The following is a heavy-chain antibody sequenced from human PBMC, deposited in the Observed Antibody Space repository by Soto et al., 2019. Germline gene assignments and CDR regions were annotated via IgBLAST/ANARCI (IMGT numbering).Heavy chain of an antibody. D-gene: IGHD2-2*01. Sequence: PGGSLRLSCATSGFTFSNAWMNWVRQAPGKGQEWVGRIKTKTDGGTADYAAPVKGRFTISRDDSKNTLYLQMNSLKTEDTALYHFSPPPNNSISLNWFDPWGQGTLVTVSS. J-gene: IGHJ5*02. CDR2: IKTKTDGGTA. CDR3: SPPPNNSISLNWFDP. V-gene: IGHV3-15*01. CDR1: GFTFSNAW.